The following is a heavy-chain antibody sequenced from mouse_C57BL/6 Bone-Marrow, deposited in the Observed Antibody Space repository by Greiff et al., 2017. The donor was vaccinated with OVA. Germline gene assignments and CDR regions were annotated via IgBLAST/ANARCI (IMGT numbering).Heavy chain of an antibody. D-gene: IGHD2-4*01. V-gene: IGHV1-26*01. CDR1: GYTFTDYY. CDR2: INPNNGGT. CDR3: AYDDDEGYYAMDY. J-gene: IGHJ4*01. Sequence: EVQLQQSGPELVKPGASVQISCKASGYTFTDYYMNWVKQSHGKSLEWIGDINPNNGGTSYNQKFKGKATLTVDKSSSTAYMELRSLTSEDSAVYYCAYDDDEGYYAMDYWGQGTSVTVSS.